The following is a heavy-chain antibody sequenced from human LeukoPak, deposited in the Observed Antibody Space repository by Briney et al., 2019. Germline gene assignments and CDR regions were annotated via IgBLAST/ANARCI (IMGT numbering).Heavy chain of an antibody. CDR2: IYYTGST. Sequence: SETLSLTCSVSAGSISTYYWTWVRQPPGKGLEWIGYIYYTGSTTYNPSLKSRVTMSLDTSKNQFSLKLSSVTAADTAVYYCARDSGTTGEVKFDPWGQGTLVTVSS. D-gene: IGHD3-10*01. CDR3: ARDSGTTGEVKFDP. V-gene: IGHV4-59*12. J-gene: IGHJ5*02. CDR1: AGSISTYY.